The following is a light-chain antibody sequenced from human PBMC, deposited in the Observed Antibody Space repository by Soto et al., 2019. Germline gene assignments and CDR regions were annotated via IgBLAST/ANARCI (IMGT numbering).Light chain of an antibody. J-gene: IGLJ1*01. V-gene: IGLV2-14*03. CDR3: NSFTTTNTYV. CDR1: SSDVGGFDH. CDR2: DVS. Sequence: QSVLTQPASVSLSPGQSITISCTGASSDVGGFDHVSWYQQHPGKVPRLLIYDVSSRPSGVSDRFSGSKSGNTASLTISGLQAEDEADYSCNSFTTTNTYVFGTGTKVTVL.